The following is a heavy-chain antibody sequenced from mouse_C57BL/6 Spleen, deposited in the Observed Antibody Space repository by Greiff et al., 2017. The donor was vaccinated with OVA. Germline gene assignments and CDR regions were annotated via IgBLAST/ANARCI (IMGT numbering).Heavy chain of an antibody. J-gene: IGHJ4*01. CDR1: GYTFTDYE. CDR2: IDPETGGT. D-gene: IGHD1-2*01. Sequence: QVQLQQSGAELVRPGASVTLSCKASGYTFTDYEMHWVKQTPVHGLEWIGAIDPETGGTAYNQKFKGKAILTADKSSSTAYMELRSLTSEDSAVYYCTRPTTAYAMDYWGQGTSVTVSS. CDR3: TRPTTAYAMDY. V-gene: IGHV1-15*01.